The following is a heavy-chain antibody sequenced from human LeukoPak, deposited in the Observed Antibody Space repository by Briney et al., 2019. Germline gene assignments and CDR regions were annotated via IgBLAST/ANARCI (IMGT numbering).Heavy chain of an antibody. D-gene: IGHD3-3*01. CDR3: ASSYDFWSGYQKLSFDY. CDR1: GGTFSSYA. Sequence: SVKVSCKASGGTFSSYAISWVRQAPGQGLEWMGGIIPIFGTANYAQKFQGRVTITTDESTSTAYMELSSLRSEDTAVYYCASSYDFWSGYQKLSFDYWGQGTLVTVSS. V-gene: IGHV1-69*05. J-gene: IGHJ4*02. CDR2: IIPIFGTA.